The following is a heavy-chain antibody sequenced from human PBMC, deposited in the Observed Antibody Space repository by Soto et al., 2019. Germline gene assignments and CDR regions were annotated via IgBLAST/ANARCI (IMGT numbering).Heavy chain of an antibody. CDR2: ISSSGSFI. V-gene: IGHV3-21*01. CDR1: GFTFRTYG. D-gene: IGHD6-13*01. Sequence: EVQLVESGGGLVKPGGSLRLSCAASGFTFRTYGMNWVRRAPGGGLEWVASISSSGSFIYYADSVKGRFTLARDDAEKSLYLQMNSLRAEDTALYYCAREPEGIAAALDYWGRGTLVTVSS. J-gene: IGHJ4*02. CDR3: AREPEGIAAALDY.